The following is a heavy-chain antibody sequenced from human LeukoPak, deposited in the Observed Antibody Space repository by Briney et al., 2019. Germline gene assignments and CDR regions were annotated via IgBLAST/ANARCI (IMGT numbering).Heavy chain of an antibody. V-gene: IGHV4-4*07. CDR1: SGSISSYY. D-gene: IGHD1-1*01. Sequence: SETLSLTCTVSSGSISSYYWSWIRQPAGKGLEWIGRIYTSGSTNYNPSLKSRVTISVDTSKNRFSLKLSSVTAADTAVYYCARARRWNAAVEGWWFDPWGQGTLVTVSS. CDR3: ARARRWNAAVEGWWFDP. CDR2: IYTSGST. J-gene: IGHJ5*02.